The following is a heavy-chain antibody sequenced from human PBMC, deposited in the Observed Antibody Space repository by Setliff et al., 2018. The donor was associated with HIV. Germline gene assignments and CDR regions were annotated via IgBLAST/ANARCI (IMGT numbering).Heavy chain of an antibody. CDR3: ARGSRGWTFDY. J-gene: IGHJ4*02. CDR2: IYYSGGT. Sequence: PSETLSLTCNVSGGSISSYYWNWIRQPPGKGLEWIGYIYYSGGTNYNPSLKSRVTISADKSKNQFSLKLSSVTAADTAVYYCARGSRGWTFDYWGQGTLVTVSS. D-gene: IGHD6-19*01. V-gene: IGHV4-59*01. CDR1: GGSISSYY.